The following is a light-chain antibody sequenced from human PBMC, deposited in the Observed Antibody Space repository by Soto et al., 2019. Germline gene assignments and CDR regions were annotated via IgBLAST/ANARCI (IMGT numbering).Light chain of an antibody. J-gene: IGKJ2*01. V-gene: IGKV3-11*01. CDR3: QQRTSWPPKYT. CDR2: DAS. CDR1: QSVSSY. Sequence: EIVLTQSPATLSLSPGERATLSCRASQSVSSYLAWYQQKPGQAPRILIYDASNRATGIPARFSGSGSGTDFTLTISSLEPEDFAVYFCQQRTSWPPKYTFGRGTKLEIK.